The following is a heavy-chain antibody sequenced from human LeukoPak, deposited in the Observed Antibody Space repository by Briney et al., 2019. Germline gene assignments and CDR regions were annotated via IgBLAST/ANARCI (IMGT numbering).Heavy chain of an antibody. CDR3: ARGKDIVVVPARLGDY. CDR2: INPNSGGT. V-gene: IGHV1-2*02. CDR1: GYTFTSYG. Sequence: ASVKVSCKASGYTFTSYGISWVRQAPGQGLEWMGWINPNSGGTNYAQKFQGRVTMTRDTSISTAYMELSRLRSDDTAVYYCARGKDIVVVPARLGDYWGQGTLVTVSS. D-gene: IGHD2-2*01. J-gene: IGHJ4*02.